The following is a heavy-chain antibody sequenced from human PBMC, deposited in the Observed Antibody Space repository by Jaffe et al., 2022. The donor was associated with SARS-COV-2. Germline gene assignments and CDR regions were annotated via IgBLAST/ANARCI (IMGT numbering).Heavy chain of an antibody. J-gene: IGHJ4*02. CDR3: ARVWAVAGTGPFHY. CDR2: IKQDGSEK. Sequence: EVQLVESGGGLVQPGGSLRLSCAASGFTFSSYWMSWVRQAPGKGLEWVANIKQDGSEKYYVDSVKGRFTISRDNAKNSLYLQMNSLRAEDTAVYYCARVWAVAGTGPFHYWGQGTLVTVSS. V-gene: IGHV3-7*01. CDR1: GFTFSSYW. D-gene: IGHD6-19*01.